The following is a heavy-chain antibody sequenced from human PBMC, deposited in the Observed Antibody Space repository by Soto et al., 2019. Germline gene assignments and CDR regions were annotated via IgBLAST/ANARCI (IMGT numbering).Heavy chain of an antibody. CDR2: INHSGST. J-gene: IGHJ4*02. Sequence: QVQLQQWGAGLLKPSETLSLTCAVSGGSFSGYYWTWIRQPPGTGLEWIGEINHSGSTNYNPSLKSRVTISVDTSKNQFSLKLTSVTAADTAVYYCARDKIPGLFDYWGQGTPVTVSS. V-gene: IGHV4-34*01. CDR3: ARDKIPGLFDY. CDR1: GGSFSGYY. D-gene: IGHD2-21*01.